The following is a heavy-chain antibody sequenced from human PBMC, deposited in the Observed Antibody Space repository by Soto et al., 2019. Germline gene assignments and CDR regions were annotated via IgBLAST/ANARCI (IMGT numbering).Heavy chain of an antibody. V-gene: IGHV3-66*01. CDR3: ARDRIPTGMDV. CDR1: GFTVSSNY. CDR2: IYSGGST. J-gene: IGHJ6*02. Sequence: EVQLVESGGGLVQPGGSLRLSCAASGFTVSSNYMSWVRQAPGKGLEWVSVIYSGGSTYYADSVKGRFTISRDNSKNTLYLQMNSMRAEDTAVYYCARDRIPTGMDVWGQGTTVTVSS.